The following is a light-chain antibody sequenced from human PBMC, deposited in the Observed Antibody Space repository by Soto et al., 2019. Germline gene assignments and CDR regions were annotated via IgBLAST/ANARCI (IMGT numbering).Light chain of an antibody. V-gene: IGKV3-11*01. CDR2: DAS. Sequence: EIVLTQSPATLSLSPGDLATLSGRASPSVSTDLACYQQKPGQAPSLLIYDASNRATGIPARFTGSGSGTEFSLPISSLEPEDFAVYYCQQRKNWPRLAFGGGTKVDIK. CDR3: QQRKNWPRLA. CDR1: PSVSTD. J-gene: IGKJ4*01.